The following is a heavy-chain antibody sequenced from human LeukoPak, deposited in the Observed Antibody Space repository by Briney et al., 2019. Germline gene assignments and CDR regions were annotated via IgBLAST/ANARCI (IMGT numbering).Heavy chain of an antibody. CDR3: ARGRDGYNLVDAFDI. CDR2: ISYDVSNK. Sequence: GGSLRLSCAASGFTFSNYVMHWVRQAPGKGLEWVAIISYDVSNKYYADSVKGRFTISRDNSKNTLHLQMNSLRVEDTAVYYCARGRDGYNLVDAFDIWGQGIMVTVSS. CDR1: GFTFSNYV. V-gene: IGHV3-30*03. J-gene: IGHJ3*02. D-gene: IGHD5-24*01.